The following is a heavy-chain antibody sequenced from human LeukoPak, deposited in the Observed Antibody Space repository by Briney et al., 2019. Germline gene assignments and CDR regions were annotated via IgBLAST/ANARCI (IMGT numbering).Heavy chain of an antibody. J-gene: IGHJ4*02. D-gene: IGHD3-10*01. Sequence: GGSLRLSCAGSGFRFSTYGMHWVRQAPGKGLEWLGYVWFDGSNSDYVDPVKGRFTISRDNSKNSVFLQMNSLRAEDTAVYHCARFAGSDYTGSFDLWGQGTPVTVSS. CDR3: ARFAGSDYTGSFDL. V-gene: IGHV3-33*01. CDR2: VWFDGSNS. CDR1: GFRFSTYG.